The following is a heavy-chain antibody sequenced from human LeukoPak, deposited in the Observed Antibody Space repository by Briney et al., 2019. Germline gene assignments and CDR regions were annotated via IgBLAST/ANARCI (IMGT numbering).Heavy chain of an antibody. V-gene: IGHV3-23*01. Sequence: GGSLRLSCAASGFTFSSYAMTWVRQAPGKGLVWVTGISGSGGNTYYANSVKGRFTISRDNSKSTLYLQMNNLGAEDTALYYCAKCMAEPGTCYFDNWGRGTLVTVSS. CDR1: GFTFSSYA. CDR2: ISGSGGNT. D-gene: IGHD6-13*01. CDR3: AKCMAEPGTCYFDN. J-gene: IGHJ4*03.